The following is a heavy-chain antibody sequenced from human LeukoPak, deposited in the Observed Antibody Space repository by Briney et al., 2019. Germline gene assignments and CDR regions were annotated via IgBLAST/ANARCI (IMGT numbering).Heavy chain of an antibody. CDR2: INHSGST. CDR1: GRSFSGYY. V-gene: IGHV4-34*01. D-gene: IGHD6-13*01. Sequence: PSETLSLTCAVYGRSFSGYYWSWIRQPPGKGLEWIGEINHSGSTNYNPSLKSRVTISVDTSKNQFSLKLSSVTAADTAVYYCARVPAAGYYYYYYMDVWGKGTTVTVSS. J-gene: IGHJ6*03. CDR3: ARVPAAGYYYYYYMDV.